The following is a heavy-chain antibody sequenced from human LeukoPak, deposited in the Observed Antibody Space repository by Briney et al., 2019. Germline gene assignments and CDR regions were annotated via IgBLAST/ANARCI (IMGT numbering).Heavy chain of an antibody. CDR1: GFTFSSYG. V-gene: IGHV3-33*01. J-gene: IGHJ6*02. CDR3: ARERHCSSTSCYYYYYYSMDV. D-gene: IGHD2-2*01. Sequence: GGPLRLSCAASGFTFSSYGMHWVRQAPGKGLEWVAVIWYDGSNKYYADSVKGRFTISRDNSKNTLYLQMNSLRAEDTAVYYCARERHCSSTSCYYYYYYSMDVWGQGTTVTVSS. CDR2: IWYDGSNK.